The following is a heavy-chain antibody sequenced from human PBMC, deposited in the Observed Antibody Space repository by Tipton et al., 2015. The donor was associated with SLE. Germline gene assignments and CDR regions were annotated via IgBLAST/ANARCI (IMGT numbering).Heavy chain of an antibody. CDR1: GDSISSDY. J-gene: IGHJ4*02. V-gene: IGHV4-59*12. CDR2: IYYSGAT. Sequence: PGLVKPSETLSLTCSVSGDSISSDYWSWIRQPPGKGLEWIGFIYYSGATNYNPSLKSRVTISVDTSKNQFSLKLSSVTAADTAVYYCARDVGGYNTGWFPYYFDNWGQGTLVTVSS. D-gene: IGHD2-8*02. CDR3: ARDVGGYNTGWFPYYFDN.